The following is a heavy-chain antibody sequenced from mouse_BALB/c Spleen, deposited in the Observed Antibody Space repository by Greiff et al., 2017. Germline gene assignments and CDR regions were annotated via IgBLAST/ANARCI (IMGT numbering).Heavy chain of an antibody. CDR3: ARTGTGEFAY. D-gene: IGHD4-1*01. CDR1: GYTFTSYD. CDR2: IFPGDGST. J-gene: IGHJ3*01. Sequence: VQLQQSGTVLARPGASVKLSCKASGYTFTSYDINWVRQRPEQGLEWIGWIFPGDGSTKYNEKFKGKATLTTDKSSSTAYMQLSRLTSEDSAVYFCARTGTGEFAYWGQGTLVTVSA. V-gene: IGHV1S56*01.